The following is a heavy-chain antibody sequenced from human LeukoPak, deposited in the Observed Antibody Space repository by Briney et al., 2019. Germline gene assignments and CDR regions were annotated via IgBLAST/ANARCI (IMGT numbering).Heavy chain of an antibody. CDR3: ARDVVVVAFNWFDP. D-gene: IGHD2-15*01. CDR1: GYTFTSYA. J-gene: IGHJ5*02. V-gene: IGHV1-3*01. CDR2: INAGNGNT. Sequence: GASVKVSCKASGYTFTSYAMHWVRQAPGQRLEWMGWINAGNGNTKYSQKFQGRVTITRDTSASTAYMELSSLRSEDTAVYYCARDVVVVAFNWFDPWGQGTLVTVSS.